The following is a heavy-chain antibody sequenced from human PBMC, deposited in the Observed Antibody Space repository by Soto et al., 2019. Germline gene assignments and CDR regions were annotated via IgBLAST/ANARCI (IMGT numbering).Heavy chain of an antibody. CDR3: ASLRSLGAARSTGVDY. CDR1: GGTFSSYA. Sequence: SVKVSCKASGGTFSSYAISWVRQAPGQGLEWMGGIIPIFGTANYAQKFQGRVTITADESTSTAYMELSSLRSEDTAVYYCASLRSLGAARSTGVDYWGQGTLVTVSS. CDR2: IIPIFGTA. J-gene: IGHJ4*02. V-gene: IGHV1-69*13. D-gene: IGHD6-6*01.